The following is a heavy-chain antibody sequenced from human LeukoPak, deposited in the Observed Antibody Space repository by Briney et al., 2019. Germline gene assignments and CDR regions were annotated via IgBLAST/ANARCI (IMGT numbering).Heavy chain of an antibody. CDR1: GFTFSSYS. J-gene: IGHJ4*02. Sequence: PGGSLRLSCAASGFTFSSYSMNWVRQAPGKGLEWVSYISSSSSTIYYADSVKGRFTISRDNAKNSLYLQMNSLRAEDTAVYYCARGKTYYYDSSGYSFDYWGQGTLVTVSS. V-gene: IGHV3-48*04. CDR2: ISSSSSTI. CDR3: ARGKTYYYDSSGYSFDY. D-gene: IGHD3-22*01.